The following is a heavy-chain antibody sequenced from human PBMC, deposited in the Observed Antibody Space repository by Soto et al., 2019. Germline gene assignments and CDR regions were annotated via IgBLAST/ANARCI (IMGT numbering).Heavy chain of an antibody. Sequence: SETLSLTCAVYGGSFSGYYWSWIRQPPGKGLEWIGEINHSGSANYNPSLKSRVTISVDTSKNQFSLKLSSVTAADTAVYYCVRGAIAGRGGYYFDYWGQGTLVTVSS. CDR3: VRGAIAGRGGYYFDY. CDR1: GGSFSGYY. J-gene: IGHJ4*02. CDR2: INHSGSA. V-gene: IGHV4-34*01. D-gene: IGHD3-10*01.